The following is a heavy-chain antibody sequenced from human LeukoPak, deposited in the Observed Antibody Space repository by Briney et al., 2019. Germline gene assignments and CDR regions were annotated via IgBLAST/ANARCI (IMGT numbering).Heavy chain of an antibody. CDR3: AKGSYYDSSGSFYFDY. Sequence: GGSLRLSCAASGFTVSSNYMSWVRQAPGKGLEWVSGISGSDDNTYYADSVKGRFTISRDNSKNTLYVQVNSLGTEDTAAYYCAKGSYYDSSGSFYFDYWGQGTLVTVSS. V-gene: IGHV3-23*01. CDR2: ISGSDDNT. D-gene: IGHD3-22*01. J-gene: IGHJ4*02. CDR1: GFTVSSNY.